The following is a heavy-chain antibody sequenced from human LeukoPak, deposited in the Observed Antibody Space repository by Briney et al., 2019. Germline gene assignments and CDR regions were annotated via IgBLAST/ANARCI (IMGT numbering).Heavy chain of an antibody. CDR2: ISSSGSTI. Sequence: PGGSLRLSCAASGFTFSDYYMSWIRQAPGKGLEWLSYISSSGSTIYYADSVKGRFTISRDNAKNSLYLQMNSLRAEDTAVYYCARDVSDYYDSSGYYYYYYGMDVWAKGPRSPSP. CDR3: ARDVSDYYDSSGYYYYYYGMDV. D-gene: IGHD3-22*01. V-gene: IGHV3-11*01. CDR1: GFTFSDYY. J-gene: IGHJ6*02.